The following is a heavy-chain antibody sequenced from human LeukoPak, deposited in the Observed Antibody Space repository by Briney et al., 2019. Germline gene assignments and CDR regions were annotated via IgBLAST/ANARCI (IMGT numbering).Heavy chain of an antibody. CDR2: ISYDGSNK. D-gene: IGHD2-2*01. CDR3: ARVARGGIVVVPAAMHY. Sequence: GRSLRLSCAASGFTFGSYAMHWVRQAPGKGLEWVAVISYDGSNKYYADSVKGRFTISRDNSKNTLYLQMNSLRAEDTAVYYCARVARGGIVVVPAAMHYWGQGTLVTVSS. CDR1: GFTFGSYA. J-gene: IGHJ4*02. V-gene: IGHV3-30*04.